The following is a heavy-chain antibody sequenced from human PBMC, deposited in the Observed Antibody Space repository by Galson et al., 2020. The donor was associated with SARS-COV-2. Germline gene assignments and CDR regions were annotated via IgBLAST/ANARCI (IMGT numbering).Heavy chain of an antibody. J-gene: IGHJ4*02. V-gene: IGHV4-59*01. D-gene: IGHD5-18*01. CDR3: AGGRGYGYGNTRFDD. CDR2: IYYTGST. CDR1: GDSIRGYY. Sequence: SQTLSLTCSVYGDSIRGYYWSWIRQPPGKGLEWIGHIYYTGSTNFSPSLKSRVTISLDMSKKQVSLRLRSVTAADTAVYYCAGGRGYGYGNTRFDDWGQGTLVTVSS.